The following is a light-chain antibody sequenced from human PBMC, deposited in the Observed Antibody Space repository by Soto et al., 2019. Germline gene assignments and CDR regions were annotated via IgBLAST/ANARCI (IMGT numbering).Light chain of an antibody. Sequence: QSVLTQPPSVSAAPGQRVTISCSGSNSNIGSNYVSWYQQLPGTAPKLLIYDNNKRPSGIPDRFSGSKSGTSATLGITGLQTGDEAVYYCGTWDSRLSVGVFGGGTKVTVL. V-gene: IGLV1-51*01. CDR3: GTWDSRLSVGV. J-gene: IGLJ2*01. CDR1: NSNIGSNY. CDR2: DNN.